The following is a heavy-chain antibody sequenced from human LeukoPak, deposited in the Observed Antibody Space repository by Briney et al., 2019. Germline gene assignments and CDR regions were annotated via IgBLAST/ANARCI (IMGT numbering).Heavy chain of an antibody. CDR1: GYSFTTYW. V-gene: IGHV5-51*01. D-gene: IGHD3-10*01. J-gene: IGHJ4*02. CDR3: ARTPMVRGVISFDY. Sequence: GESLQISCKGSGYSFTTYWIGWVRQMPGKGLEWMGIIYPGDSDTRYSPSFQGQVTISADKSISTAYLQWSSLKASDTAMYYCARTPMVRGVISFDYWGQGTLVTVSS. CDR2: IYPGDSDT.